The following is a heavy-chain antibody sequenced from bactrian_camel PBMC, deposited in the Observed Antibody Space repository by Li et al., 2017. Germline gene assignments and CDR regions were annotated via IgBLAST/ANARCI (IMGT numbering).Heavy chain of an antibody. V-gene: IGHV3S1*01. D-gene: IGHD6*01. J-gene: IGHJ4*01. CDR2: INSGGGST. CDR3: AADCCRSWWFAH. CDR1: GFAFSTFW. Sequence: HVQLVESGGGSVQAGGSLTLSCAASGFAFSTFWMYWVRQAPGKGLEWVSGINSGGGSTYYADSVKGRFSIAQDNAKNTLYLEMDSLKPEDTAVYYCAADCCRSWWFAHWAQGTQVTVS.